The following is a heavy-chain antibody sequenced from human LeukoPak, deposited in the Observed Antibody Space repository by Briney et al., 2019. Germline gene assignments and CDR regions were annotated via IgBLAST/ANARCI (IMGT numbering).Heavy chain of an antibody. CDR1: GFPFNTYW. CDR3: ARDQSYGGAFDI. Sequence: GGSLRLSCAASGFPFNTYWMSWVRQAPGKGLEWVSVIYSGGSTYYADSVKGRFTISRDNSKNTLYLQMNSLRAEDTAVYYCARDQSYGGAFDIWGQGTMVTVSS. J-gene: IGHJ3*02. D-gene: IGHD4-23*01. CDR2: IYSGGST. V-gene: IGHV3-53*01.